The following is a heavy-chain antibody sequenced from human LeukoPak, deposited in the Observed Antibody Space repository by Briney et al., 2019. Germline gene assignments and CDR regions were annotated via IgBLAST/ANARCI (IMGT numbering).Heavy chain of an antibody. Sequence: GGSLRLSXAASGFTFSSYEMNWVRQAPGKGLEWVSYISSSGSTIYYADSVKGRFTISRDNAKNSLYLQMNSLRAEDTAVYYCARVPIAVAPFDYWGQGTLVTVSS. CDR2: ISSSGSTI. D-gene: IGHD6-19*01. V-gene: IGHV3-48*03. CDR1: GFTFSSYE. J-gene: IGHJ4*02. CDR3: ARVPIAVAPFDY.